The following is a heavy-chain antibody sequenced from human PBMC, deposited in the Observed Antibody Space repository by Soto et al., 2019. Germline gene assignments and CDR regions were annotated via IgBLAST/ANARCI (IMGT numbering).Heavy chain of an antibody. CDR3: ARDRYPNYPPDAFDI. Sequence: GGSLRLSCTASGFSLSRYGLHWVRQAPGKGLEWVAFIWYDGSDKYYADSVKGRFTISRDDSKNTLYLQMNSLRAEDTAVYYCARDRYPNYPPDAFDIWGQGTLVTVSS. CDR1: GFSLSRYG. D-gene: IGHD4-4*01. J-gene: IGHJ3*02. V-gene: IGHV3-33*01. CDR2: IWYDGSDK.